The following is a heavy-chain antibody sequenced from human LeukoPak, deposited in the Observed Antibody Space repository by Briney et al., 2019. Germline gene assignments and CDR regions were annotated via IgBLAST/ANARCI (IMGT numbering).Heavy chain of an antibody. CDR2: ISYDGSNK. D-gene: IGHD6-19*01. CDR1: GFTFSRYG. Sequence: PGRSLRLSCAASGFTFSRYGMHWVRQAPGKGLEWVAVISYDGSNKDYADSVKGRVTISRDNSKNTLYLHMNSLRAEDTTMYYCARDHRDSGWWYFDFWGQGTLVTVSS. J-gene: IGHJ4*02. CDR3: ARDHRDSGWWYFDF. V-gene: IGHV3-30*03.